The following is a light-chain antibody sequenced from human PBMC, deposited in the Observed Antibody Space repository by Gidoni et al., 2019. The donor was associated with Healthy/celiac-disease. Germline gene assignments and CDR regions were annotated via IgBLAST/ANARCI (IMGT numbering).Light chain of an antibody. J-gene: IGLJ2*01. CDR3: AAWDDSLSGRV. CDR2: SNN. CDR1: SSNIGSNT. Sequence: QSVLTQPPSASGNPGQRVTISCSGSSSNIGSNTVNWYQQLPGTAPKPLIYSNNQRPSGVPDRFSGSKSDTSASLAIRGLQSEDEADYYCAAWDDSLSGRVFGGGTKLTVL. V-gene: IGLV1-44*01.